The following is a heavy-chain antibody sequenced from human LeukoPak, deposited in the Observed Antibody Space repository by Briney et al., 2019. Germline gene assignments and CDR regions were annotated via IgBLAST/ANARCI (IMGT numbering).Heavy chain of an antibody. V-gene: IGHV3-74*01. Sequence: GGSLRLSCAASGFTFSSYWMHWVRQAPGKGLVWVSRINSDGSSTSYADSMKGRFTISRDNAKNTLYLQMNSLRAEDTAVYYCARDGTLYDYVWGSYRLTPDYWGQGTLVTVSS. D-gene: IGHD3-16*02. J-gene: IGHJ4*02. CDR2: INSDGSST. CDR1: GFTFSSYW. CDR3: ARDGTLYDYVWGSYRLTPDY.